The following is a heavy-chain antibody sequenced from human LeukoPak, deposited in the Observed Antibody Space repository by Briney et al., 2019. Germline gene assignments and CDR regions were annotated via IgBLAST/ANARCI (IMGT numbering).Heavy chain of an antibody. Sequence: SETLSLTCTVSGGSIRGSNYYWGWIRQPPGKGLEWIGSIHYSGSTYYNPSLKSRVTISVDTSKNQFSLKLSSVTAADTAVYYCATTTVTTRHAFDIWGQGTMVTVSS. CDR2: IHYSGST. CDR3: ATTTVTTRHAFDI. V-gene: IGHV4-39*01. J-gene: IGHJ3*02. D-gene: IGHD4-11*01. CDR1: GGSIRGSNYY.